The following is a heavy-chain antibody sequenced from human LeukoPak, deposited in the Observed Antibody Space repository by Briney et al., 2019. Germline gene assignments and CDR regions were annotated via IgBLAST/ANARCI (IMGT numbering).Heavy chain of an antibody. J-gene: IGHJ4*02. D-gene: IGHD2-2*01. Sequence: ASVKVSCKASGYTFTSYYMHWVRQAPGQGLEWMGIINPSGGSTSYAQKFQGGVTMTRDTSTSTVYMELSRLRSDDTAVYYCARDRRSNQLLRFYFDYWGQGTLVTVSS. CDR1: GYTFTSYY. CDR2: INPSGGST. CDR3: ARDRRSNQLLRFYFDY. V-gene: IGHV1-46*01.